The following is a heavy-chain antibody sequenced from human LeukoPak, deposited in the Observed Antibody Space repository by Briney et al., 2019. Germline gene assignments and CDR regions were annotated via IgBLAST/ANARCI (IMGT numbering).Heavy chain of an antibody. J-gene: IGHJ3*02. V-gene: IGHV1-69*04. Sequence: GASVKVSCKASGGTFSSYAISWVRQAPGQGLEWMGRIIPILGIANYAQKFQGRVTITADKSTSTAYMELSSLRSEDTAVYYCASLGYGDYGGAFDIWGQGTMVTVSS. CDR3: ASLGYGDYGGAFDI. CDR1: GGTFSSYA. CDR2: IIPILGIA. D-gene: IGHD4-17*01.